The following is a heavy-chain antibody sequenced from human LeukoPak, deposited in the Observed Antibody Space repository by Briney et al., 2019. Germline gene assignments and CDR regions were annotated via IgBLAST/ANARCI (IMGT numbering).Heavy chain of an antibody. J-gene: IGHJ4*02. V-gene: IGHV3-7*03. CDR2: IKQDGSEK. D-gene: IGHD5-18*01. CDR3: AREVTAMAYYFDY. CDR1: GGSISSYY. Sequence: ETLSLTCTVSGGSISSYYWSWIRQPPGKGLEWVANIKQDGSEKYYVDSVKGRFTISRDNAKNSLYLQMSSLRAEDTAVYYCAREVTAMAYYFDYWGQGTLVTVSS.